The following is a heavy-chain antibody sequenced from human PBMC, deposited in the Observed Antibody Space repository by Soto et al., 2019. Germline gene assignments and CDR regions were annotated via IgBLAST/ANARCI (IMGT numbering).Heavy chain of an antibody. D-gene: IGHD6-13*01. CDR1: GGSISSYY. V-gene: IGHV4-59*01. Sequence: SETLSLTCTVSGGSISSYYWSWIRQPPGKGLEWIGYIYYSGSTNYNPSLKSRVTISVDTSKNQFSLKLSSVTAADTAVYYCARAVIAAAGWLYFDYWGQGTLVTVSS. CDR3: ARAVIAAAGWLYFDY. J-gene: IGHJ4*02. CDR2: IYYSGST.